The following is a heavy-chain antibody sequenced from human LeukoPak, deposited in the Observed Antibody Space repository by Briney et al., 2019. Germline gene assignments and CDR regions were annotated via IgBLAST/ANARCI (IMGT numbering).Heavy chain of an antibody. D-gene: IGHD2-2*02. CDR2: ISYDGSNK. J-gene: IGHJ4*02. Sequence: GGSLRLSCAASGFSFRSYAMHWVRQAPGKGLEWVAVISYDGSNKYYADSVKGRFTISRDNSKNTLYLQMNSLRAEDTAVYYCARDLRHQLLYCSDYWGQGTLVTVSS. V-gene: IGHV3-30*04. CDR3: ARDLRHQLLYCSDY. CDR1: GFSFRSYA.